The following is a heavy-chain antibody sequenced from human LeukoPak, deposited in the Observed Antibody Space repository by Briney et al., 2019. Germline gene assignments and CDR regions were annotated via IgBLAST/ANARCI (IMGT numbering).Heavy chain of an antibody. CDR3: VKDKEQHDYHYSMDV. J-gene: IGHJ6*03. Sequence: PGGSLRLSCAASGFIFDDYAMHWVRQVPGKGLEWVSGITWNSGTIDYADSVKGRFTISRDNAKNSLYLEMKSLRAEDMALYYCVKDKEQHDYHYSMDVWGKGTTVTVSS. D-gene: IGHD6-13*01. CDR1: GFIFDDYA. CDR2: ITWNSGTI. V-gene: IGHV3-9*03.